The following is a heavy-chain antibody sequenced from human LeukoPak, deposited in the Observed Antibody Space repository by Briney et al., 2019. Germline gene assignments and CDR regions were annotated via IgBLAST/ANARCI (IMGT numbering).Heavy chain of an antibody. J-gene: IGHJ4*02. CDR2: IYSDNT. CDR3: ARALVGATPYFDY. Sequence: GGSLRLSCAASGFTFSSYGMHWVRQAPGKGLEWVAFIYSDNTHYSDSVKGRFTISRDNSKNTLYLQMNSLRAEDTAVYYCARALVGATPYFDYWGQGTLVTVSS. D-gene: IGHD1-26*01. CDR1: GFTFSSYG. V-gene: IGHV3-NL1*01.